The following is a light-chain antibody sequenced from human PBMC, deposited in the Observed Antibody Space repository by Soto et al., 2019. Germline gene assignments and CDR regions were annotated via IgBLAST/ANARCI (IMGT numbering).Light chain of an antibody. CDR2: EVS. Sequence: QSALTQPPSASGSPGQSVTISCTGTSSDVGGFNYVSWYQHHPGKAPKLMIYEVSKRPSGVPDRFSGSKSGNTASLTVSGRQAEEEADYYCSSYAGSNKGVFGGGTKLTVL. CDR1: SSDVGGFNY. J-gene: IGLJ2*01. V-gene: IGLV2-8*01. CDR3: SSYAGSNKGV.